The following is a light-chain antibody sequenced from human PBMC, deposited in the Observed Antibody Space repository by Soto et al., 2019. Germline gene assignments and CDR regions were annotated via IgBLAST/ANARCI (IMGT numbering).Light chain of an antibody. CDR2: GAS. CDR1: QSVSSN. V-gene: IGKV3-15*01. J-gene: IGKJ2*01. CDR3: QQYNNWPEYT. Sequence: EIVMTQSPATLSVSPGERATLSCRASQSVSSNLAWYQQKPGQAPRLLIYGASTRATGIPARFSGSGSWTEFTLTISSLQSEDFAVYYRQQYNNWPEYTFGQGTKLEIK.